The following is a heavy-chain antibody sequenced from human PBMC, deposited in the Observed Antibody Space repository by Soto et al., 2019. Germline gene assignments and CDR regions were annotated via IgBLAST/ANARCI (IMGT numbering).Heavy chain of an antibody. CDR2: ISGSGGST. V-gene: IGHV3-23*01. D-gene: IGHD6-25*01. Sequence: EVQLLESGGGLVQPGGSLRLSCAASGFTFSSYAMSWVRQTPGKGLEWVSAISGSGGSTYYADSVKGRFTISRDNSKKTLYLQMNSLRAEDTAVYYCAKVGYSSGSFGMDGWGQGTTVTVSS. CDR3: AKVGYSSGSFGMDG. J-gene: IGHJ6*02. CDR1: GFTFSSYA.